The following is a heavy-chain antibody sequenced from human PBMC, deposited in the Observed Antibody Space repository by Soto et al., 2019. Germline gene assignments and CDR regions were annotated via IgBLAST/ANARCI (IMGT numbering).Heavy chain of an antibody. Sequence: ASVKVSCKASGYTFTCYYMHWVRQAPGQGLEWMGWINPNSGGTNYAQKFQGWVTMTRDTSISTAYMELSRLRSDDTAVYYCARDPSNHQLGWYYYYGMDVWGQGTTVHRLL. CDR2: INPNSGGT. J-gene: IGHJ6*02. D-gene: IGHD6-6*01. CDR3: ARDPSNHQLGWYYYYGMDV. V-gene: IGHV1-2*04. CDR1: GYTFTCYY.